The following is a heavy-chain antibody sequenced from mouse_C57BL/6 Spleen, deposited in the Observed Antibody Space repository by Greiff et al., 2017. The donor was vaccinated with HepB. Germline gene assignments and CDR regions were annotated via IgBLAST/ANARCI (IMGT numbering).Heavy chain of an antibody. J-gene: IGHJ1*03. V-gene: IGHV1-15*01. Sequence: QVQLKESGAELVRPGASVTLSCKASGYTFTDYEMHWVKQTPVHGLEWIGAIDPETGGTAYNQKFKGKAILTADKSSSTAYMELRSLTSEDSAVYYCTREGTTVVRGNWYFDVWGTGTTVTVSS. CDR3: TREGTTVVRGNWYFDV. D-gene: IGHD1-1*01. CDR2: IDPETGGT. CDR1: GYTFTDYE.